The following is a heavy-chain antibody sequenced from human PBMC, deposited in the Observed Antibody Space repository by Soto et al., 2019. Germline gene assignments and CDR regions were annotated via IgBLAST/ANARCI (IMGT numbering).Heavy chain of an antibody. Sequence: PSETLSLTCAVYGGSFSGYYWSWIRQPPGKGLEWIGEINHSGSTNYNPSLKSRVTISVDTSKNQFSLKLSSVTAADTAVYYCARGYYVGWFDPWGQGTLVTVSS. CDR2: INHSGST. V-gene: IGHV4-34*01. CDR1: GGSFSGYY. J-gene: IGHJ5*02. CDR3: ARGYYVGWFDP. D-gene: IGHD3-16*01.